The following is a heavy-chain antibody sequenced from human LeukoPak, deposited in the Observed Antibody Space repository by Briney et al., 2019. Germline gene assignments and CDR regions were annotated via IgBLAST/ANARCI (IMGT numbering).Heavy chain of an antibody. CDR2: IYTSGST. J-gene: IGHJ3*02. CDR1: GGSISSYY. V-gene: IGHV4-4*07. Sequence: SETLSLTCTVSGGSISSYYWSWIRQPAGKGLEWIGRIYTSGSTNYNPSLKSRVTMSVDTSKNQFSLKLSSVTAADTAVYYCARDAIWSGMVRGDGAFDIWGQGTMVTVSS. CDR3: ARDAIWSGMVRGDGAFDI. D-gene: IGHD3-10*01.